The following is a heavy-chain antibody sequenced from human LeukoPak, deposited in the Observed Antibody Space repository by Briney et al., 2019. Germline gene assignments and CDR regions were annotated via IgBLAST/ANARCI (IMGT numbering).Heavy chain of an antibody. CDR2: IIPIFGTA. J-gene: IGHJ5*02. Sequence: GASVKVSCKASGGTFSSYAISWVRQAPGQGLEWMGGIIPIFGTANYAQKFQGRVTITADESTSTACMELSSLRSEDTAVYYCARSEWLDNWFDPWGQGTLVTVSS. V-gene: IGHV1-69*13. CDR1: GGTFSSYA. CDR3: ARSEWLDNWFDP. D-gene: IGHD6-19*01.